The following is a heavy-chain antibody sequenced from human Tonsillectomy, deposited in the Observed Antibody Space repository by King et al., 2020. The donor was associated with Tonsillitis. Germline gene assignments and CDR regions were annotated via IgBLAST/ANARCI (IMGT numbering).Heavy chain of an antibody. Sequence: QLVQSGGGVVQPGRSLRLSCAASGFTFSSYGMHWVRQAPGKGLEWVAVISYDGSSKFYADSMKGRFSISRDNSKNTLYLQMNSLRAEDTAVYYGAKGPIPDFGAHFEYWGQGSLVTVSS. D-gene: IGHD4-17*01. V-gene: IGHV3-30*18. J-gene: IGHJ4*02. CDR3: AKGPIPDFGAHFEY. CDR2: ISYDGSSK. CDR1: GFTFSSYG.